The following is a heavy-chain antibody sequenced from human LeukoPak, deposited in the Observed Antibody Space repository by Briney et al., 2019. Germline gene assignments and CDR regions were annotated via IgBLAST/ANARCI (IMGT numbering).Heavy chain of an antibody. Sequence: GGSLRLSCAASGFTFSSYSMNWVRQAPGKGLEWVSSISSSSSYIYYADSVKGRFTISRDNAKNSLYSQMNSLRAEDTAVYYCARELKRVVPAAQFFDYWGQGTLVTVSS. V-gene: IGHV3-21*01. J-gene: IGHJ4*02. CDR2: ISSSSSYI. CDR1: GFTFSSYS. CDR3: ARELKRVVPAAQFFDY. D-gene: IGHD2-2*01.